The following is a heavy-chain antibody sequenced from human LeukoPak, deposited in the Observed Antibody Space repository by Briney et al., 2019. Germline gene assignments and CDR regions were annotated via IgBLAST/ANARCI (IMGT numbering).Heavy chain of an antibody. Sequence: ASVKVSCKASGYTFTSYGISWVRQAPGQGLEWMGWISAYNGNTNYAQKLQGRVTMTTDTSTSTAYMELRSLRSDDTAVYYCARGPHSSSSGLIWLYYSDYWGQGTLVTVSS. CDR2: ISAYNGNT. CDR1: GYTFTSYG. V-gene: IGHV1-18*01. CDR3: ARGPHSSSSGLIWLYYSDY. J-gene: IGHJ4*02. D-gene: IGHD6-19*01.